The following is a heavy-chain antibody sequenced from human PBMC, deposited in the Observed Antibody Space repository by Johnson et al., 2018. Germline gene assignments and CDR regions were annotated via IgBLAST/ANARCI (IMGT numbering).Heavy chain of an antibody. CDR1: GGSISSYY. J-gene: IGHJ6*03. Sequence: QVQLVQSGPGLVKPSETLSLTCTVSGGSISSYYWSWIRQPPGKGLEWIGYIYYSGSTNYNPSLKSRVTISVDTSKNQFSLKLCSVTAADTAGYSCARSDPRRGYSYGDYYYYMDVWGKGTTVTVSS. V-gene: IGHV4-59*01. D-gene: IGHD5-18*01. CDR3: ARSDPRRGYSYGDYYYYMDV. CDR2: IYYSGST.